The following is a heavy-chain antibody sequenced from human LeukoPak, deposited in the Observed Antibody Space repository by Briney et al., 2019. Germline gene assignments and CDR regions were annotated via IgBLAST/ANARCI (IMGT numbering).Heavy chain of an antibody. CDR1: GFTFDDYA. D-gene: IGHD3-16*01. Sequence: GGSLRLSXAASGFTFDDYAMHWVRQAPGKGLEWVSGISWNSGSIDYADSVKGRFTISRDNAKNSLYLQMDSLRAEDMALYYCAKAINRGGGFDYWGQGTLVTVSS. J-gene: IGHJ4*02. CDR3: AKAINRGGGFDY. V-gene: IGHV3-9*03. CDR2: ISWNSGSI.